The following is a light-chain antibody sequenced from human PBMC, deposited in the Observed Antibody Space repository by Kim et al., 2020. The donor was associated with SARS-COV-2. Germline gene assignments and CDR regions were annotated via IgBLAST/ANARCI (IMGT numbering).Light chain of an antibody. CDR1: QNIIIY. CDR2: TAS. Sequence: DIQLTQSPSSLSASVGDRVTITCRASQNIIIYLNWYQQKPGKAPKVLIHTASSLQSGVPSRFSGSGSGTDFTLTISSLQPDDFSTYYCRQNNTMPRTFGPGTRLDIK. J-gene: IGKJ3*01. V-gene: IGKV1-39*01. CDR3: RQNNTMPRT.